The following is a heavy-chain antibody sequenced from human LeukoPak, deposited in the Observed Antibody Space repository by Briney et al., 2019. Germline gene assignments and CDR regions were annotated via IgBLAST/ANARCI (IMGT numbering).Heavy chain of an antibody. CDR3: AKAMVRGVSQTSPFDY. J-gene: IGHJ4*02. Sequence: GGSLRLSCAASGFTFSSYGMHWVRQAPGKGLEWVAFIRYDGSNKYYADSVKGRFTISRDNSKNTLYLQMNSLRAEDTAVYYCAKAMVRGVSQTSPFDYWGQGTLVTVSS. D-gene: IGHD3-10*01. CDR1: GFTFSSYG. CDR2: IRYDGSNK. V-gene: IGHV3-30*02.